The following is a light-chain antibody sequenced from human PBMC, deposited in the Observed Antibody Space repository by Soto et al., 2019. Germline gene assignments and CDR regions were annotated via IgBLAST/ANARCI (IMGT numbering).Light chain of an antibody. V-gene: IGKV3-20*01. CDR3: QQFGSSIPHT. J-gene: IGKJ2*01. CDR2: GAS. Sequence: EIVMTQSPGTLSLSPGERATISCRASQVIGSRYLAWYHQKSGQAPRLLIYGASSRATGIPDRFSGSASGTDFTVTISRLEPEDFGVYYCQQFGSSIPHTFGQGTKLEIK. CDR1: QVIGSRY.